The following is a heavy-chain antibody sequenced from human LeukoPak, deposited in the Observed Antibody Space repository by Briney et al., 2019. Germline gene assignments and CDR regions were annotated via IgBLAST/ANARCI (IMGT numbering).Heavy chain of an antibody. CDR2: ITSGSSYI. J-gene: IGHJ4*02. CDR3: ARVYYDTNGYLYLDY. V-gene: IGHV3-21*01. CDR1: GFTFSSYN. Sequence: GGSLRLSCAASGFTFSSYNMNWVRQAPGKGLEWVSSITSGSSYIYYADSLKGRFTISRDNAKNSLYLQMNSLRDEDTAVYYCARVYYDTNGYLYLDYWGQGTLVTVSS. D-gene: IGHD3-22*01.